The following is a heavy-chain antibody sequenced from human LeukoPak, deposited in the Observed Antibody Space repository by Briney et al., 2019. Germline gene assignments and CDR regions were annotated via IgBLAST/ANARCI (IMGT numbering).Heavy chain of an antibody. CDR3: AREVIVGADRRDAFDI. CDR1: GDSVSSNSAA. D-gene: IGHD1-26*01. CDR2: TYYRSKWYN. J-gene: IGHJ3*02. Sequence: SQTLSLTFAISGDSVSSNSAAWNWIRQSPSRGLEWLGRTYYRSKWYNDYAVSVKSLITINPDTSKNQFSLQLTSVTPEDTAVYYCAREVIVGADRRDAFDIWGQGTMVTVSS. V-gene: IGHV6-1*01.